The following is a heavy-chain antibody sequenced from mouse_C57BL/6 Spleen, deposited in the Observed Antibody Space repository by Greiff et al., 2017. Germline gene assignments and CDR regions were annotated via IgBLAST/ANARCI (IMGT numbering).Heavy chain of an antibody. CDR3: ARSRESYYYCDY. D-gene: IGHD2-10*01. CDR2: INPYNGDT. Sequence: VHVKQSGPELVKPGDSVKISCKASGYSFTGYFMNWVMQSHGKSLEWIGRINPYNGDTFYNQKFKGKATLTVDKSSSTAHMELRSLTSEDSAVYYCARSRESYYYCDYWGQGTTLTVSS. V-gene: IGHV1-20*01. CDR1: GYSFTGYF. J-gene: IGHJ2*01.